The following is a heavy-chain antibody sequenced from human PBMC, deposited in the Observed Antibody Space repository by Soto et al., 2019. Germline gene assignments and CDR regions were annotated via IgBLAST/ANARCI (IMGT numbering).Heavy chain of an antibody. CDR1: GVSISNISYY. Sequence: QLQLQESGPGLVKPSETLSLTCTVSGVSISNISYYWGWIRRPPGKGLEWIGTIYYSGITYYNPSLKSRVTTSVDTSKNQFSLKLTSVTATDTAVYYCARHGSNWGQGTLVTVSS. CDR2: IYYSGIT. V-gene: IGHV4-39*01. CDR3: ARHGSN. J-gene: IGHJ4*02.